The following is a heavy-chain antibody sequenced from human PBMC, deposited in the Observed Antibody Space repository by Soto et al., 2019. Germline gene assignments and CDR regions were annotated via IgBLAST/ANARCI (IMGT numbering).Heavy chain of an antibody. Sequence: QVQLVQSGAEVKKPGSSVKVSCKASGGTFSSYAFSWVRQAPGQGLEWMGGIIPVFGATNYAQTFQGRVTITADASTXXXXXXXXXXXXXXTAVYYCAGSPEWSYALSQLVITTFAFYWGQGTLVTVSP. CDR2: IIPVFGAT. CDR1: GGTFSSYA. CDR3: AGSPEWSYALSQLVITTFAFY. J-gene: IGHJ4*02. D-gene: IGHD3-22*01. V-gene: IGHV1-69*01.